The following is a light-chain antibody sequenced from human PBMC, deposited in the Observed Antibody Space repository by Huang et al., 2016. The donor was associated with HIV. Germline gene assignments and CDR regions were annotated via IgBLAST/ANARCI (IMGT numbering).Light chain of an antibody. CDR1: QSLLHSDGKTY. J-gene: IGKJ1*01. CDR2: EVS. Sequence: DIVMIQTPLSLSVTPGQPASISCNSSQSLLHSDGKTYLYWYLQKPGQSPHLLIYEVSSRVSGVPDRFSGSGSGTDFTLKISRVEAEDVGVYYCMQGKHFPRTFGQGTKVEIK. V-gene: IGKV2-29*02. CDR3: MQGKHFPRT.